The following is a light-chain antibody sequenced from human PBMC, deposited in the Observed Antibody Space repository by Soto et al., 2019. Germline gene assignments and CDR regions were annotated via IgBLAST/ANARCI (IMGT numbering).Light chain of an antibody. CDR1: QSISSSN. CDR2: VAS. CDR3: QQYNNWPIT. J-gene: IGKJ5*01. Sequence: EIVLTQSPGTLSLSPGERATLSCRASQSISSSNLAWYQQKPGQAPRLLIYVASTRATGVPARFSGSGSGTEFTLTISSLQSEDFEVYYCQQYNNWPITFGQGTRLEIK. V-gene: IGKV3-15*01.